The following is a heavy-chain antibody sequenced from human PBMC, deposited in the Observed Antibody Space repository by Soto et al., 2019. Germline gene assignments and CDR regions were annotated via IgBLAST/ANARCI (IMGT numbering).Heavy chain of an antibody. CDR2: IVVGSGNT. J-gene: IGHJ6*02. CDR3: AAGGYSNPHALYYYYGMDV. CDR1: GFTFTSSA. V-gene: IGHV1-58*01. D-gene: IGHD6-13*01. Sequence: QMQLVQSGPEVKKPGTSVKVSCKASGFTFTSSAVQWVRQARGQRLEWIGWIVVGSGNTNYAQKFQERVTITRDMSTSTAYMELSSLRSEDTAVYYCAAGGYSNPHALYYYYGMDVWGQGTTVTVSS.